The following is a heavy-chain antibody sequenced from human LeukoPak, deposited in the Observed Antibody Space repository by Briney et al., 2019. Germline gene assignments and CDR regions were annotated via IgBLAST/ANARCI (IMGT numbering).Heavy chain of an antibody. V-gene: IGHV4-38-2*02. CDR2: INHSRSI. J-gene: IGHJ5*02. CDR3: ARKARSYSTTWQTRGGNWFDP. Sequence: PSETLSLTCTVSGYSISSGYYWSWIRQPPGKGLEWIGEINHSRSINYNPSLKSRVTISIDTSKNQFSLKLSSVTAADTAVYYCARKARSYSTTWQTRGGNWFDPWGQGTLVTVSS. CDR1: GYSISSGYY. D-gene: IGHD6-13*01.